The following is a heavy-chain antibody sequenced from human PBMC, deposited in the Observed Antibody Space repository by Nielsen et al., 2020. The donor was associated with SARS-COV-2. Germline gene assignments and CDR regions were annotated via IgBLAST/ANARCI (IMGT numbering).Heavy chain of an antibody. CDR1: GFTVSGSY. CDR3: VNYYDSSGHPPGALDI. V-gene: IGHV3-66*01. Sequence: GESLKISCAASGFTVSGSYMNWVRQAPGKGLEWVSVIHRGGRTYYADSVKGRFTISRDDSKNTLYLQMNSLRAEDTALYYCVNYYDSSGHPPGALDIWGQGTMVTVSS. D-gene: IGHD3-22*01. J-gene: IGHJ3*02. CDR2: IHRGGRT.